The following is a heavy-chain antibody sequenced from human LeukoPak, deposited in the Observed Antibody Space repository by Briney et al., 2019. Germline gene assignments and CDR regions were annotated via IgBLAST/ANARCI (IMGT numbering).Heavy chain of an antibody. CDR1: GYTFTGYY. CDR2: INPNSGGT. Sequence: ASVKVSCKASGYTFTGYYMHWVRQAPGQGLEWMGWINPNSGGTNYAQKFQGRVTMTRDTSISTAYMELSRLRSDDTAVYYCARGAAMALYSYYDSSGYYYWGQGTLVTVSS. V-gene: IGHV1-2*02. D-gene: IGHD3-22*01. J-gene: IGHJ4*02. CDR3: ARGAAMALYSYYDSSGYYY.